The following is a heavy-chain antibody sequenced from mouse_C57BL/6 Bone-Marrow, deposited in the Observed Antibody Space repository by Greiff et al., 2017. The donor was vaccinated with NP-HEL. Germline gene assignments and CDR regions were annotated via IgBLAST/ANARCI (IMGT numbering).Heavy chain of an antibody. CDR3: ARGTTVVAFDY. CDR1: GFTFSSYG. V-gene: IGHV5-6*01. J-gene: IGHJ2*01. CDR2: ISSGGSYT. Sequence: EVQLVESGGDLVKPGGSLKLSCAASGFTFSSYGMSWVRQTPDKRLEWVATISSGGSYTYYPDSVKGRFTISSDNAKNTLYLQMSSLKSEDTAMYYCARGTTVVAFDYWGQGTTLTVSS. D-gene: IGHD1-1*01.